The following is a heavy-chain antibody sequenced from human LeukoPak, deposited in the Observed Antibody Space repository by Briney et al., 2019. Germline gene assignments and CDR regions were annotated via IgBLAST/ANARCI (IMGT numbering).Heavy chain of an antibody. V-gene: IGHV4-59*01. CDR2: IYYGGST. D-gene: IGHD4-23*01. CDR1: GGSISSYY. J-gene: IGHJ5*02. Sequence: PSETLSLTCTVSGGSISSYYWSWIRQPPGKGLEWIGYIYYGGSTNYNPSLKSRVTISVDTSKNQFSLKLSSVTAADTAVYYCARAGYYGGNGLWFDPWGQGTLVTVSS. CDR3: ARAGYYGGNGLWFDP.